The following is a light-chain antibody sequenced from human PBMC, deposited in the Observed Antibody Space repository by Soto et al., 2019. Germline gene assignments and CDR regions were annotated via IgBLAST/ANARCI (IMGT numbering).Light chain of an antibody. J-gene: IGLJ1*01. Sequence: SYVLTQPPSVSVAPGQTARIPCGGDNIGIRSVHWYQQKPGQAPVVVVYDDNDRPSGIPERFSGSNSGNTATLTISRVEAGDEADYYCQVWDSSSDCNVFGTGTKLTVL. CDR2: DDN. V-gene: IGLV3-21*02. CDR1: NIGIRS. CDR3: QVWDSSSDCNV.